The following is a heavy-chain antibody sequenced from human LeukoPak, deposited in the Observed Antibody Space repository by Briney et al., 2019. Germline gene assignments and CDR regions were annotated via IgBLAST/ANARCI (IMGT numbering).Heavy chain of an antibody. J-gene: IGHJ4*02. CDR3: ARHYGP. CDR2: IFYTGST. CDR1: GDSIGSSTYY. D-gene: IGHD3-10*01. Sequence: SETLSLTCTVSGDSIGSSTYYWGWIRQPPGKGLEWIANIFYTGSTYYNPSLKSRVTISVDTSKNQFSLKLNSVTATDTAVYYSARHYGPWAQGTLITVSS. V-gene: IGHV4-39*01.